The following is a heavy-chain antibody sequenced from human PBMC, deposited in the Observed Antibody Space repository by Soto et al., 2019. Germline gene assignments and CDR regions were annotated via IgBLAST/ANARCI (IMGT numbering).Heavy chain of an antibody. CDR1: GFTFSSYG. CDR3: ATEMATIKDAFDI. J-gene: IGHJ3*02. Sequence: PGGSLRLSCAASGFTFSSYGMHWVRQAPGKGLEWVAVISYDGSNKYYADSVKGRFTISRDNSKNTLYLQMNSLRAEDTAVYYCATEMATIKDAFDIWGQGTMVTVSS. D-gene: IGHD5-12*01. CDR2: ISYDGSNK. V-gene: IGHV3-30*03.